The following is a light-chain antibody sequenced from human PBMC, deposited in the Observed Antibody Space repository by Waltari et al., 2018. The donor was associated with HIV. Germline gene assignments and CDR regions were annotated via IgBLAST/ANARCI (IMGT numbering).Light chain of an antibody. J-gene: IGLJ3*02. CDR3: QVWDSRSDHWV. CDR1: NIGSKS. Sequence: SYVLTQPPSVSVAPGKTARITCGGNNIGSKSVHWCQQKPGQSPVLVIFYNSARPSGIPERFSASNSGNTATLTISSVEAGDEADYYCQVWDSRSDHWVFGGGTTLTVL. V-gene: IGLV3-21*04. CDR2: YNS.